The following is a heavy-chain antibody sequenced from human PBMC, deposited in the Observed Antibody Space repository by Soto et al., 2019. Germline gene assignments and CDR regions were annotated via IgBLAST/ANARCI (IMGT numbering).Heavy chain of an antibody. CDR3: AYLGYPHDSSGPAYLSW. Sequence: QITLKESGPTLVKPTQTLTLTCTFSGFSIDTVGVGVGWIRQPPGKALEWLALLYWGDDKRYSPSLKNRLASTKDTSKNQVVLTMTNMDPVDTGIYYCAYLGYPHDSSGPAYLSWWGQGTLVTVSS. D-gene: IGHD3-22*01. J-gene: IGHJ4*02. V-gene: IGHV2-5*02. CDR1: GFSIDTVGVG. CDR2: LYWGDDK.